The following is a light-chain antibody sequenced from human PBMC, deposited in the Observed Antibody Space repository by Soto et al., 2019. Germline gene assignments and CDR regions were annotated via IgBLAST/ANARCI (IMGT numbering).Light chain of an antibody. CDR2: GAS. CDR1: QSVSSN. CDR3: QQYGTSPPT. Sequence: EILMTRSPATLSVSPWERAKLFCRASQSVSSNLAWYQQKPGQAPRLLIYGASTRATGIPARFSGSGSGTDFTLTISRLEPEDFAVYNCQQYGTSPPTFGQGVKVDIK. J-gene: IGKJ1*01. V-gene: IGKV3-15*01.